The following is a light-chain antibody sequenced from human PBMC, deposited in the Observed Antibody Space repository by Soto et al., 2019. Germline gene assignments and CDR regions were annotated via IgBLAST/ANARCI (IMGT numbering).Light chain of an antibody. Sequence: QSALTQPASVSGSPGQSITISCTGTSSDVGGYNYVSWYQHHPGKAPKLMIYDVSYRPSGVSNRFSGSKSGNTASLTISGVQAEDEADYYSNSYTSSSTRVFGTGTKLTVL. J-gene: IGLJ1*01. CDR3: NSYTSSSTRV. CDR2: DVS. V-gene: IGLV2-14*01. CDR1: SSDVGGYNY.